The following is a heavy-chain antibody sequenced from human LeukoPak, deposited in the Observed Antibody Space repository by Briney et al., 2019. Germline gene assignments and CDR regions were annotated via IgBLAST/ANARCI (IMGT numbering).Heavy chain of an antibody. CDR1: GGSISSYY. D-gene: IGHD2-21*02. J-gene: IGHJ4*02. CDR3: ARHSYCGGDCYLDY. Sequence: PSETLSLTCTVSGGSISSYYWSWIRQPPGKGLEWIGYIYYSGSTNYNPSLKSRVTISVDTSKNQSSLKLSSVTAADTAVYYCARHSYCGGDCYLDYWGQGTLVTVSS. CDR2: IYYSGST. V-gene: IGHV4-59*08.